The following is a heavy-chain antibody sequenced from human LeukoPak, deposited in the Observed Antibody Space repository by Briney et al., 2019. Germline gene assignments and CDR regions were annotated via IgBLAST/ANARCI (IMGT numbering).Heavy chain of an antibody. CDR3: ARDSLVDWNDGSLDY. J-gene: IGHJ4*02. CDR1: GFTFSSYG. D-gene: IGHD1-1*01. CDR2: ISGSGGST. Sequence: PGGTLRLSCAASGFTFSSYGMSWVRQAPGKGLEWVSAISGSGGSTYYADSVKGRFTISRDNSKNTLYPQMNSLRAEDTAVYYCARDSLVDWNDGSLDYWGQGTLATVSS. V-gene: IGHV3-23*01.